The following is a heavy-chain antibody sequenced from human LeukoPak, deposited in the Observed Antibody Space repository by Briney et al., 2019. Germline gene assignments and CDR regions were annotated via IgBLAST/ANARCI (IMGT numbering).Heavy chain of an antibody. Sequence: GASVKVSCKASGGTLSSYAISWVRQAPGQGLEWMGGIIPIFGTANYAQKFQGRVTITADKSTSTAYMELSSLRSEDMAVYYCARDGQQWLVPIWGQGTMVTVSS. D-gene: IGHD6-19*01. CDR1: GGTLSSYA. V-gene: IGHV1-69*06. CDR3: ARDGQQWLVPI. J-gene: IGHJ3*02. CDR2: IIPIFGTA.